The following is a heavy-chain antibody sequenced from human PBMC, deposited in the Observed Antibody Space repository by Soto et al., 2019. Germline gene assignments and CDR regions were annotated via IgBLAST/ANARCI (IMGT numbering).Heavy chain of an antibody. CDR3: ASAMVRGPLPFYYYYGMDV. CDR1: GYSISSGGYS. D-gene: IGHD3-10*01. CDR2: IYNSGST. V-gene: IGHV4-30-2*01. J-gene: IGHJ6*02. Sequence: PSETLSLTCAVSGYSISSGGYSWSWIRQPPGKGLEWIGYIYNSGSTYYNPSLKSRVTISVDRSKNQFSLKLSSVTAADTAVYYCASAMVRGPLPFYYYYGMDVWGQGTTVTVSS.